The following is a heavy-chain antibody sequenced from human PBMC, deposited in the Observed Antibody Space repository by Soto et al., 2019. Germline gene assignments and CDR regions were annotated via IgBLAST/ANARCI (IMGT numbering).Heavy chain of an antibody. CDR2: ISSSSSYI. CDR3: ARGGQWLDRPDLYYFDY. Sequence: PGGSLRLSCAASGFTFSSYWMTWVRQAPGRGLEWVSSISSSSSYIYYADSVKGRFTISRDNAKNSLYLQMNSLRAEDTAVYYCARGGQWLDRPDLYYFDYWGQGTLVTVSS. D-gene: IGHD6-19*01. J-gene: IGHJ4*02. CDR1: GFTFSSYW. V-gene: IGHV3-21*01.